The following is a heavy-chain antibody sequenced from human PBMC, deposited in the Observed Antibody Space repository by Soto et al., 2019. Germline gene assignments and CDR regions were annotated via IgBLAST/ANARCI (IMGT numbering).Heavy chain of an antibody. CDR2: IDPSDSYT. V-gene: IGHV5-10-1*01. J-gene: IGHJ6*02. CDR3: ARRRYYGSGSPTPLPHYYYYYGMDV. D-gene: IGHD3-10*01. Sequence: SGESLKISCKGSGYSFTSYWISWVRQMPGKGLEWMGRIDPSDSYTNYSPSFQGHVTISADKSISTAYLQWSSLKASDTAMYYCARRRYYGSGSPTPLPHYYYYYGMDVWGQGTTVTVSS. CDR1: GYSFTSYW.